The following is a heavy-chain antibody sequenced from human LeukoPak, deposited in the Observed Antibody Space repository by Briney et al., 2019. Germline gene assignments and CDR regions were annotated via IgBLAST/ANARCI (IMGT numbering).Heavy chain of an antibody. CDR3: ARDLKGSAWYVDY. J-gene: IGHJ4*02. D-gene: IGHD6-19*01. CDR1: GFTFSDYY. CDR2: ISSSSTYT. V-gene: IGHV3-11*05. Sequence: KPGGSLRLSCAAYGFTFSDYYMSWIRQAPGKGVEWLSYISSSSTYTNYADSVKGRFTISRDNAKNSLYLQMNSLRAEDTAVYYCARDLKGSAWYVDYWGQGTLVTVSS.